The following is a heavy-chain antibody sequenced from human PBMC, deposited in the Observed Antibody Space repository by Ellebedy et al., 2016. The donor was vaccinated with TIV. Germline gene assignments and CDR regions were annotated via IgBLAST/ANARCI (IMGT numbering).Heavy chain of an antibody. J-gene: IGHJ5*02. CDR3: TTAGSGNYYHDL. CDR2: IKRQNDGGTT. CDR1: GFTFSNAW. Sequence: GESLKISCAASGFTFSNAWMSWVRQAPGKGLEWVGRIKRQNDGGTTHYAAPVKGRFTISRDEAKNTLYLQMNSLKTEDTVVYNCTTAGSGNYYHDLWGQGALVTVSS. D-gene: IGHD3-10*01. V-gene: IGHV3-15*01.